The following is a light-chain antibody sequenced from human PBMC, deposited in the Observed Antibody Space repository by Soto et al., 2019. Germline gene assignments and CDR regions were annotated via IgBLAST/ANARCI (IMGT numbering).Light chain of an antibody. CDR3: QEYKRAT. CDR2: DAS. Sequence: DIQMTQSPSTLYASVGDRVTITCRASQSISDWLAWYQQKPGKAPNLLIYDASTLQSGVPSRFSGSGSGTEFTLTISSLQPDDFATYYCQEYKRATFGQGTKLEIE. V-gene: IGKV1-5*01. J-gene: IGKJ2*01. CDR1: QSISDW.